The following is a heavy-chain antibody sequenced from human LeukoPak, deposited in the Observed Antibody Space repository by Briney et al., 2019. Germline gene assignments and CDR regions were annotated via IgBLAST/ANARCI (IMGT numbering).Heavy chain of an antibody. CDR1: SGSITRDY. CDR2: IYYSGST. D-gene: IGHD3-9*01. V-gene: IGHV4-59*08. Sequence: PSETLSLTCTVSSGSITRDYWSWIRQPLGRGLEWIGDIYYSGSTNYNPSLKSRVTISVDTSKNQFSLKLSSVTAADTAVYYCARMDYDILTGYLGLPYWGQGTLVTVSS. CDR3: ARMDYDILTGYLGLPY. J-gene: IGHJ4*02.